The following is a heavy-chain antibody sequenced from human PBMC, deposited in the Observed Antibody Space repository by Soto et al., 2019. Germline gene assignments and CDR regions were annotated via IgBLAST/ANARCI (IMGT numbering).Heavy chain of an antibody. CDR3: AIESGGATATLGDYDFYMDV. D-gene: IGHD5-12*01. J-gene: IGHJ6*03. Sequence: QVQLVQSGAEVRKPGASVTVSCRSSGDSFNDYYIHWVRQAPGQGFEWMGWINPNGGVTKYAQKFQGWVSMTRDTSIRTVYMQLSRLRSDDTAVYYCAIESGGATATLGDYDFYMDVWGTGTTVTVSS. CDR2: INPNGGVT. CDR1: GDSFNDYY. V-gene: IGHV1-2*04.